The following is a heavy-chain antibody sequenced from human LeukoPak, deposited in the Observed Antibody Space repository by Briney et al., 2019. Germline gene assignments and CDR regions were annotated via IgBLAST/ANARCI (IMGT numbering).Heavy chain of an antibody. CDR3: ARSGIYYDY. V-gene: IGHV3-48*03. CDR2: ISTSGSTI. D-gene: IGHD1-26*01. J-gene: IGHJ4*02. CDR1: GFTFSSYE. Sequence: GGSLRLSCAASGFTFSSYEMNWVRQAPGKGLEWVSYISTSGSTIYYADSVKDRFTISRDNAKNSLYLQMNSLRAEDTAVYYCARSGIYYDYWGQGTLVTVSS.